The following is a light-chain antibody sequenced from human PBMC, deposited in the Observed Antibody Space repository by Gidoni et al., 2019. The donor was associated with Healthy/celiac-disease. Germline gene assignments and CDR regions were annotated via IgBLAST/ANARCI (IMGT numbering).Light chain of an antibody. Sequence: AIQLTQSPSSLSASVGDRVTITCRASQGISSALAWYQQKPGIAPKLLIYDASSLESGVPSRFSGSGSGTDFTLTIRSLQHEDFATYYCQQCNSYPLTFXGXTKVEIK. CDR1: QGISSA. V-gene: IGKV1-13*02. J-gene: IGKJ4*01. CDR3: QQCNSYPLT. CDR2: DAS.